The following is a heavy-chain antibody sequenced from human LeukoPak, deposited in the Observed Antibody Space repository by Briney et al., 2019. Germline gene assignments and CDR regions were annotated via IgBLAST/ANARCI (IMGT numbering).Heavy chain of an antibody. V-gene: IGHV1-69*06. CDR1: GGTFSSYA. CDR2: IIPIFGTA. Sequence: SVKVSCKASGGTFSSYAISWVRQAPGQGLEWMGGIIPIFGTANYAQKFQGRVTITADKSTSTAYMELSSLRSEDTAVYYCARSRESSAPDPWNYYMDVWGKGTTVTVSS. CDR3: ARSRESSAPDPWNYYMDV. J-gene: IGHJ6*03. D-gene: IGHD6-25*01.